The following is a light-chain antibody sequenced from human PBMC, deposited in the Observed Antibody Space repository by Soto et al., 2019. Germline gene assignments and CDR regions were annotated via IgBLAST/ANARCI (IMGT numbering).Light chain of an antibody. CDR1: QSVSSY. V-gene: IGKV3-11*01. Sequence: EIVLTQSPATLSLSPGERATLSCRASQSVSSYLAWYQKPGQAPRLLIYDASNRATGIPARFSGSGSGTDFTLTISSLEPEDFAVYYCQQRSNWPPRITFGQGTRLEIK. J-gene: IGKJ5*01. CDR3: QQRSNWPPRIT. CDR2: DAS.